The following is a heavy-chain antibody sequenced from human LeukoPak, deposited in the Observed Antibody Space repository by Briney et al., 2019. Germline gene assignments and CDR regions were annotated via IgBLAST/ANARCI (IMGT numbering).Heavy chain of an antibody. CDR3: ARESMVRGVTYFDY. Sequence: KPSETLSLTCTVSGDSISTYFWSWIRQPAGKGLEWIGRVYPSGTTKYNFSLKSLVTMSVDTSENHFSLKLISVTAADTAVYYCARESMVRGVTYFDYWGQGTLVTVSS. J-gene: IGHJ4*02. D-gene: IGHD3-10*01. CDR1: GDSISTYF. V-gene: IGHV4-4*07. CDR2: VYPSGTT.